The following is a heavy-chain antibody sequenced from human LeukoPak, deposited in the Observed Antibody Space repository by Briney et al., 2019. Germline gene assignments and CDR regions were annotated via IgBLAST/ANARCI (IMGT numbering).Heavy chain of an antibody. CDR1: VYTFTSYG. D-gene: IGHD3-22*01. CDR3: ARDGDSSGYYPSDY. Sequence: ASVKVSFKASVYTFTSYGISWVRQAPGQGLEWMGWISAYNGNTNYAQKLQGRVTMTTDTSTSTAYMELRSLRSDDTAVYYCARDGDSSGYYPSDYWGQGTLVTVSS. CDR2: ISAYNGNT. V-gene: IGHV1-18*01. J-gene: IGHJ4*02.